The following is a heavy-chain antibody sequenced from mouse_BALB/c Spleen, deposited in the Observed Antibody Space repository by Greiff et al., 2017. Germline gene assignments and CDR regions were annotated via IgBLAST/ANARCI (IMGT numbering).Heavy chain of an antibody. CDR2: INSNGGST. J-gene: IGHJ2*01. CDR3: ARLYYSCISFHYFDY. CDR1: GFTFSSYG. V-gene: IGHV5-6-3*01. D-gene: IGHD1-1*01. Sequence: EVQMVESGGGLVQPGGSLKLSCAASGFTFSSYGMSWVRQTPDKRLELVATINSNGGSTYYPDSVKGRFTISRDNAKNTLYLQMSSLKSEDTTMYYCARLYYSCISFHYFDYWCHGSTLPVSS.